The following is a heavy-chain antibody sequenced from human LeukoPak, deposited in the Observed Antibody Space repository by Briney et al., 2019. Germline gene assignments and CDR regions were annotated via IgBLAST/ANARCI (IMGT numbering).Heavy chain of an antibody. CDR1: GGSVSSSSNY. CDR3: ARHKYDSNGYMDY. J-gene: IGHJ4*02. Sequence: SETLSLTCSVSGGSVSSSSNYWGWIRQSPGKGLEWIGSIYYSGSTYYNPSLTSRVTISVDTSKNRFSLKLSSVTAADTAVYYCARHKYDSNGYMDYWGQGTLVTVSS. CDR2: IYYSGST. D-gene: IGHD3-22*01. V-gene: IGHV4-39*01.